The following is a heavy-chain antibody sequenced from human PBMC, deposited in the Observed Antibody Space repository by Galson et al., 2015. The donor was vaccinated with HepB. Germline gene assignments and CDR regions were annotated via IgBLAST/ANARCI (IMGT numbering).Heavy chain of an antibody. CDR1: GYTFTTYY. V-gene: IGHV1-46*01. Sequence: SVKVSCKASGYTFTTYYIHWVRQAPGQGLEWMGIINPSGGRTSYAQKFQGRVTMTRDTSTSTVYMEVSSLRFEDTAVYYCARDLAGNDYYYYNMDVWGQGTTVTVSS. D-gene: IGHD1-1*01. J-gene: IGHJ6*02. CDR3: ARDLAGNDYYYYNMDV. CDR2: INPSGGRT.